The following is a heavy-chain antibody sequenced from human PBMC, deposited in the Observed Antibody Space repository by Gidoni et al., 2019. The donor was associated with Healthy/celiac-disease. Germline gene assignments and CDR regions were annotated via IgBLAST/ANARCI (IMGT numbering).Heavy chain of an antibody. CDR2: ISSSSSYI. V-gene: IGHV3-21*01. Sequence: EVQLVESGGGLVKPGRALRRACAAAGFTFSSYSMHWVRQAPGKGLEWVSSISSSSSYIYYAASVKGRFTISRDNAKNSLYLQMNSLRAEDTAVYYCARGRDGYKPPDYWGQGTLVTVSS. CDR3: ARGRDGYKPPDY. J-gene: IGHJ4*02. D-gene: IGHD5-12*01. CDR1: GFTFSSYS.